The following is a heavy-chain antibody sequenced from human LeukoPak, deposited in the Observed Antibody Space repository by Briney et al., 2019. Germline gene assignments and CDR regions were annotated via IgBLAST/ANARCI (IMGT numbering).Heavy chain of an antibody. D-gene: IGHD3-10*01. CDR2: ITGSAGST. V-gene: IGHV3-23*01. Sequence: GGSLRLSCEASGFTFDTYAMSCVRQAPGKGLEWVSAITGSAGSTYYADSVKGRFTISRDNSKNTLYPQMSSLRAEDTAVYHCAKVGRGTYGSGSYYNPNWFDRWGQGTLVTVSS. CDR1: GFTFDTYA. CDR3: AKVGRGTYGSGSYYNPNWFDR. J-gene: IGHJ5*02.